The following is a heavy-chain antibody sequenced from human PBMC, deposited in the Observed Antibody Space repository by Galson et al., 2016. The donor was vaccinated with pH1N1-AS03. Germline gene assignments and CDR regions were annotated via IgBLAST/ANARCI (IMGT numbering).Heavy chain of an antibody. D-gene: IGHD6-19*01. V-gene: IGHV1-3*04. Sequence: SVKVSCKASGYTFTNFGINWVRQAPGQRPEWMGWLNTGTGDTIYSQKFQDRVTITRDTSASTAYMELSRLRSEDTAVYYCAKVGIEISSGWYGRFDFWGQGTLVTVSS. J-gene: IGHJ4*02. CDR1: GYTFTNFG. CDR2: LNTGTGDT. CDR3: AKVGIEISSGWYGRFDF.